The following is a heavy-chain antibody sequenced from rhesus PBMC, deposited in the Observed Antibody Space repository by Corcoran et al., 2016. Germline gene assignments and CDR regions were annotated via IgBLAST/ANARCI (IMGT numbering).Heavy chain of an antibody. Sequence: QVQLQESGPGVVKPSETLSLTCAFSGGSISSGYYYWIWIRQLPGKGLEWIGRLYSNTDSTNYNHSRKSRVTNSKDTSKNQFSLKLSSVTATDTAVYYCARASRVRALDYWGQGVLVTVSS. CDR1: GGSISSGYYY. CDR2: LYSNTDST. CDR3: ARASRVRALDY. J-gene: IGHJ4*01. D-gene: IGHD6-13*01. V-gene: IGHV4S12*01.